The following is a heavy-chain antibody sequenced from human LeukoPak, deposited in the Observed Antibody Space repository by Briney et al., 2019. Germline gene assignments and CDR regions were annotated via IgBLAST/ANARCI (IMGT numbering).Heavy chain of an antibody. V-gene: IGHV4-4*08. Sequence: SETLSLTCTVSGVSISSNYWSWIRQPPGKGLEWSGLEWIGYIHANGDTNYNPSLNRRVTMSLDSSRRHLSLNLSSLTAADTAVYFCAGYDHSNYLAYWGQGILVTVSS. D-gene: IGHD4-11*01. CDR3: AGYDHSNYLAY. CDR1: GVSISSNY. CDR2: IHANGDT. J-gene: IGHJ4*02.